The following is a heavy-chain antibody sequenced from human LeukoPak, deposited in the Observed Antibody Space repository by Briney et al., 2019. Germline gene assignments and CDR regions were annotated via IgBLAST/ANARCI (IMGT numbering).Heavy chain of an antibody. V-gene: IGHV4-59*01. Sequence: PSETLSLTCTVSGGSISSYYWSWIRQPLGKGLEWIGYIYYSGSTNYNPSLKSRVTISVDTSKNQFSLKLSSVTAADTAVYYCAREEALGSGSFDYWGQGTLVTVSS. CDR1: GGSISSYY. CDR3: AREEALGSGSFDY. CDR2: IYYSGST. J-gene: IGHJ4*02. D-gene: IGHD1-26*01.